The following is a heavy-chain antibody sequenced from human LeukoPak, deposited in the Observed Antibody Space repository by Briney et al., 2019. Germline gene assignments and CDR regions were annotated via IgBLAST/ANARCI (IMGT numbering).Heavy chain of an antibody. D-gene: IGHD4-11*01. CDR1: GYTLTELS. Sequence: ASVKVSCKVSGYTLTELSMHWVRQAPGKGLEWMGGFDPEDGETIYAQKFQGRVTMTEDTSTDTAYMDLNSLRSDDTAVYYCARAHMTTVTLGDYWGQGTLVTVSS. CDR2: FDPEDGET. J-gene: IGHJ4*02. V-gene: IGHV1-24*01. CDR3: ARAHMTTVTLGDY.